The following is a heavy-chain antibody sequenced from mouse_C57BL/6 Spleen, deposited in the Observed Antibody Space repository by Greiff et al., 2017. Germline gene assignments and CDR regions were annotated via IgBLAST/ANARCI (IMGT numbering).Heavy chain of an antibody. CDR1: GYSFTDYN. D-gene: IGHD2-2*01. Sequence: VQLQPSGPELVKPGASVTISCKASGYSFTDYNMNWVKQSNGKSLEWLGVINPNYGTTSYNQKFKGKATLTVDQSSSTAYMQLNSLTSEDSAVYYCAAMVTYAMDYWGQGTSVTVSS. CDR3: AAMVTYAMDY. CDR2: INPNYGTT. V-gene: IGHV1-39*01. J-gene: IGHJ4*01.